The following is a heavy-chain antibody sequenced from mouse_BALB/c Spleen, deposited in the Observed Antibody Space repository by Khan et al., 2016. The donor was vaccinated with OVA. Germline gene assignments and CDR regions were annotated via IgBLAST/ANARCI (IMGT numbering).Heavy chain of an antibody. D-gene: IGHD2-1*01. CDR2: IFPGTGTT. CDR3: ARGYFGNYEVVY. Sequence: QVQLQQSGAELVKPGASVKLSCKTSGYTFTSYWIQWVKQRPGQGLGWIGQIFPGTGTTYYNENFKGKATLTVDTSANTAYMQFSSLTSEDSAVYFCARGYFGNYEVVYWGQGTLVTVSP. CDR1: GYTFTSYW. V-gene: IGHV1S132*01. J-gene: IGHJ3*01.